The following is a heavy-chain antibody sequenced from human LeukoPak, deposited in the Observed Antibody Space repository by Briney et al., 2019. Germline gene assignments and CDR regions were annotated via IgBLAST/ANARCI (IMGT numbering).Heavy chain of an antibody. D-gene: IGHD6-13*01. Sequence: ASVTVSCKVSGYTLTELSMHWVRQAPGKGLEWMGGFDPEDGETIYAQKFQGRVTMTEDTSTDTAYMELRSLRSDDTAVYYCARDSTGSWYDPVDYWGQGTLVTVSS. CDR3: ARDSTGSWYDPVDY. CDR1: GYTLTELS. CDR2: FDPEDGET. J-gene: IGHJ4*02. V-gene: IGHV1-24*01.